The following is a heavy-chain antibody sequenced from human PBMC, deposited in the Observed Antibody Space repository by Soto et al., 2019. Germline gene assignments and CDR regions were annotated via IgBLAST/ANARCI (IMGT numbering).Heavy chain of an antibody. CDR3: ARLGYGSGSYYKYYYYYGMDV. D-gene: IGHD3-10*01. CDR1: GGSFSGYY. CDR2: INHSGST. J-gene: IGHJ6*02. V-gene: IGHV4-34*01. Sequence: SENLSLTCAVYGGSFSGYYWSWIRQPPGKGLEWIGEINHSGSTNYNPSLKSRVTISVDKSKNQFSLKLSSVTAADTAVYYCARLGYGSGSYYKYYYYYGMDVWGQGTTVTVSS.